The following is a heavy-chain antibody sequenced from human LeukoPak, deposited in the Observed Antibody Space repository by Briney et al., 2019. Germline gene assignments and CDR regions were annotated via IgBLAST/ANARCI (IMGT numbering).Heavy chain of an antibody. CDR3: GRLFDS. V-gene: IGHV4-39*01. J-gene: IGHJ4*02. CDR1: GGAFISDNFY. Sequence: TVSLTCTVSGGAFISDNFYWGWVRQPPGKGLEWVGSSVYCGATYYNPSLRSRVSISVDTSRTQFFLRLNSVSAADTAVYYCGRLFDSWGQGILVTVYS. CDR2: SVYCGAT.